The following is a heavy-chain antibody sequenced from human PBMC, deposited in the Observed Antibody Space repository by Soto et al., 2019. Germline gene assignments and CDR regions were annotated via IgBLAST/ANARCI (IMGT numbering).Heavy chain of an antibody. CDR2: ISGSDGST. CDR3: ARDNTLYSFDY. CDR1: GFMFNTYA. J-gene: IGHJ4*02. Sequence: GGSLRLSCAASGFMFNTYALSWVRQAPGRGPEWVSVISGSDGSTSYADSVKGRFTISRDNSRNTLYLQMNSLRPEDTAVYYCARDNTLYSFDYWSQGTLVTVSS. V-gene: IGHV3-23*01.